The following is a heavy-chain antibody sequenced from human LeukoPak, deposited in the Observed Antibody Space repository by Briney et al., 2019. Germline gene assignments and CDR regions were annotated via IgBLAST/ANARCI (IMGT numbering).Heavy chain of an antibody. CDR1: GFTFSSYW. CDR2: INHNGNVN. Sequence: GGSLRLSCAASGFTFSSYWMNWARQAPGKGLEWVASINHNGNVNYYVDSVKGRFTISRDNAKNSLYLQMNSLRVEDTALYYCAKWPFRHYTQGGSIDYWGQGTLVTVSS. V-gene: IGHV3-7*03. CDR3: AKWPFRHYTQGGSIDY. J-gene: IGHJ4*02. D-gene: IGHD4-11*01.